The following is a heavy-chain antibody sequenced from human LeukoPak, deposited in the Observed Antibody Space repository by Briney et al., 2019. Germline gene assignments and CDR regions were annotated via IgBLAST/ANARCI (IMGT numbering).Heavy chain of an antibody. V-gene: IGHV3-7*04. J-gene: IGHJ4*02. CDR2: IKQDQSEK. CDR1: VFTFSSYW. Sequence: PGGSQRLSCAVSVFTFSSYWMSWVRHAPAKGREWVADIKQDQSEKNYVDSVKGRFTISRYNAKNTLYPQINGLRAEDTAVYYCARANWARFDYWGQGTLATVSS. CDR3: ARANWARFDY. D-gene: IGHD3-16*01.